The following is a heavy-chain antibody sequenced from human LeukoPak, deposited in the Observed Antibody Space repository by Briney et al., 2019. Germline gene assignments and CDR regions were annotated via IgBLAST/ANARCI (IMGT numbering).Heavy chain of an antibody. J-gene: IGHJ4*02. Sequence: GASVMVSCKVSGYTLTDLSTHWVRQAPGKGLEWMGGLDPADGETIYAQKFQGRVTMTEDTSTDTAYMELNSLRSEDTAVYYCATHRTTVITRLVYWGQGTVVSVSS. V-gene: IGHV1-24*01. D-gene: IGHD4-17*01. CDR2: LDPADGET. CDR1: GYTLTDLS. CDR3: ATHRTTVITRLVY.